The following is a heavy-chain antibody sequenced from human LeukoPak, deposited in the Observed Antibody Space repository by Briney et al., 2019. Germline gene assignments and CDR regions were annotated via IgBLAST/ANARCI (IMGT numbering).Heavy chain of an antibody. Sequence: GGSLRLSCAASGFTFSSYGMHWVRQAPGKGLEWVAVISYDGSNKYYADSVKGRFTISRDNSKNTLYLQMNSLRAEDTAVYYCAKDDDPYDPTEWGQGTLVTVSS. CDR1: GFTFSSYG. CDR2: ISYDGSNK. CDR3: AKDDDPYDPTE. V-gene: IGHV3-30*18. J-gene: IGHJ4*02. D-gene: IGHD3-16*01.